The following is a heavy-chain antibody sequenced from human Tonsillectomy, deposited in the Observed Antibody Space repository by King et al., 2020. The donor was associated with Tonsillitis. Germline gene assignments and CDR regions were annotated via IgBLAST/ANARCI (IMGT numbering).Heavy chain of an antibody. CDR2: IYYSGST. V-gene: IGHV4-59*01. CDR1: GGSISSYY. Sequence: VQLQESGPGLVKPSETLSLTCTVSGGSISSYYWSWIRQPPGKGLEWIGYIYYSGSTNYNPSLKSRVTISVDTSKNQFSLKLSSVTAADTAVYYCARETRAQSWFFDYWGQGTLVTVSS. D-gene: IGHD6-13*01. CDR3: ARETRAQSWFFDY. J-gene: IGHJ4*02.